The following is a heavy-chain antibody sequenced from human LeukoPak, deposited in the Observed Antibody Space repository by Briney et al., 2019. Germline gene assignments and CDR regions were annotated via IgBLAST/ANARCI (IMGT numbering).Heavy chain of an antibody. CDR1: GGSISSYY. V-gene: IGHV4-59*01. CDR3: ARAVDLGLPGYYDSSGPRGAFDI. J-gene: IGHJ3*02. Sequence: SETLSLTCTVSGGSISSYYWSWIRQPPGKGLEWIGCIYYSGSTNYNPSLKSRVTISVDTSKNQFSLKLSSVTAADTAVYYCARAVDLGLPGYYDSSGPRGAFDIWGQGTMVTVSS. D-gene: IGHD3-22*01. CDR2: IYYSGST.